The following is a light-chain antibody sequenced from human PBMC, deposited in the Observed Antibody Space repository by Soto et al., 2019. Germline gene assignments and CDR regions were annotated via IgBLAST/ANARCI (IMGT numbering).Light chain of an antibody. CDR1: QSVSSTY. Sequence: EIVLTQSPGTLSLSPGERATLSCRASQSVSSTYLAWYQQNPGQAPRLLIYGASSRATGIPDRFSGSGSGTDFTLTLSRLELEDFAVYFCQQYGSSSYTFGQGTKLEIK. CDR3: QQYGSSSYT. CDR2: GAS. J-gene: IGKJ2*01. V-gene: IGKV3-20*01.